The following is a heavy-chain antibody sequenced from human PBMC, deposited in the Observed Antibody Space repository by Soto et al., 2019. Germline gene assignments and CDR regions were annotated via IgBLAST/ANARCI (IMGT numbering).Heavy chain of an antibody. V-gene: IGHV1-18*01. CDR1: GYTFTNYG. J-gene: IGHJ4*02. CDR3: ARDLDF. CDR2: INTYNGNT. Sequence: QVQLVQSAAEVKKPGASVKVSCKASGYTFTNYGITWVRQAPGQGLEWMGWINTYNGNTNFVQKFQGRVTMTTDTATTTDYMELRSLRSDDTAVYYCARDLDFWGQGTLVTVSS.